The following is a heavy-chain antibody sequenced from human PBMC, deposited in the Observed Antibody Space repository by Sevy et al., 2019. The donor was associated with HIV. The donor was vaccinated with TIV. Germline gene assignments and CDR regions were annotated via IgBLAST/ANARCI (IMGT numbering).Heavy chain of an antibody. J-gene: IGHJ4*02. CDR2: IYPRNSDT. V-gene: IGHV5-51*01. Sequence: GESLKISCKGSGYSFTNYWIGWVRQMPGKGLEWMGIIYPRNSDTSYRPSFQGQVTISADKSISTAYLQWSSLKASDTALYYGTSLGGSDGSGYHFFDYWGQGTLVTVSS. CDR3: TSLGGSDGSGYHFFDY. CDR1: GYSFTNYW. D-gene: IGHD3-22*01.